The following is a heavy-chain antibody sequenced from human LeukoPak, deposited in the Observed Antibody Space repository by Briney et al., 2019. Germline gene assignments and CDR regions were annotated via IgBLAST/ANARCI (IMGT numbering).Heavy chain of an antibody. CDR2: IKSKTDGGTT. V-gene: IGHV3-15*01. J-gene: IGHJ4*02. D-gene: IGHD1-20*01. Sequence: PGRSLRLSCAASGFTFSNAWMSWVRQAPGKGLEWVGRIKSKTDGGTTDYAAPVKGRFTISRDDSKNTLYLQMNSLKTEDTAVYYCTAVITGTTYYFDYWGQGTLVTVSS. CDR1: GFTFSNAW. CDR3: TAVITGTTYYFDY.